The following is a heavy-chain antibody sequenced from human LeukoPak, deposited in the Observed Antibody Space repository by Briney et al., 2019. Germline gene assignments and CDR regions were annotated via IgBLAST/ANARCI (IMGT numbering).Heavy chain of an antibody. D-gene: IGHD3-22*01. J-gene: IGHJ3*01. CDR2: ISGSGGST. CDR3: AKLRYYYDSSGSFPL. V-gene: IGHV3-23*01. CDR1: GFTFSSYA. Sequence: PGGSLRLSCAASGFTFSSYAMSWVRQAPGKGLEWVSAISGSGGSTYYADSVKGRFTISRDNSKNTLYLQMNSLRAEDTAVYYCAKLRYYYDSSGSFPLWGQGTMVTVSS.